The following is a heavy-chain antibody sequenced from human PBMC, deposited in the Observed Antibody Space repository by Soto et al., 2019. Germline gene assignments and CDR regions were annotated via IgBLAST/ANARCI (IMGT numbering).Heavy chain of an antibody. CDR3: AKGKTSGWYYFDY. V-gene: IGHV3-23*01. D-gene: IGHD6-19*01. J-gene: IGHJ4*02. CDR2: ISASGRDI. CDR1: GLTVSSNFA. Sequence: PGGSLRLSCAASGLTVSSNFAMSWVRQAPGRGLEWVSGISASGRDIHYADSVKDRFTVSRDNSKNTLYLQMNSLRAEDTAIYYCAKGKTSGWYYFDYWGQGALVTVSS.